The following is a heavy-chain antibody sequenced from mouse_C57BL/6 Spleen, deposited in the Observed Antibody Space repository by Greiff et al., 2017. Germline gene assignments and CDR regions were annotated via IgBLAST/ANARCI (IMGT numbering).Heavy chain of an antibody. CDR1: GYTFTSYW. Sequence: QVQLKQPGAELVKPGASVKLSCKASGYTFTSYWMHWVKQRPGQGLEWIGMIHPNSGSTNYNEKLKSKATLTVDKSSSTAYMQLSSLTSEDSAVYYCARGYDGYYYAMDYWGQGTSVTVSS. CDR3: ARGYDGYYYAMDY. D-gene: IGHD2-3*01. J-gene: IGHJ4*01. V-gene: IGHV1-64*01. CDR2: IHPNSGST.